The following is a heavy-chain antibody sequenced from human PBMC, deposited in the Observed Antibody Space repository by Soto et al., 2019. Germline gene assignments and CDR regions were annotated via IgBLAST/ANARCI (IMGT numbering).Heavy chain of an antibody. CDR2: IWYDGSNK. V-gene: IGHV3-33*01. CDR3: ARVSRGYSGYDPLDY. J-gene: IGHJ4*02. Sequence: QVELVESGGGVVQPGRSLRLSCAASGFTFSINGMHWVRQAPGKGLEWVAVIWYDGSNKYYADSVKGRFTISRDNSKNTLSLQMNSLRAEDTAVYYCARVSRGYSGYDPLDYWGQGTLVTVSS. CDR1: GFTFSING. D-gene: IGHD5-12*01.